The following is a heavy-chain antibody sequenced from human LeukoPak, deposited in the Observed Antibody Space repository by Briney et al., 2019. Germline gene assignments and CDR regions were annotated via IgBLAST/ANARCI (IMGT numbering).Heavy chain of an antibody. CDR1: GFTFSSYS. CDR3: ARGLSGFPRYFDY. J-gene: IGHJ4*02. V-gene: IGHV3-21*01. Sequence: GGSLRLSCAASGFTFSSYSMNWVRQAPGKGLEWVSSISSSSSYIYYADSVKGRFTISRDNAKNSLYLQMNSLRAEDTAVYYCARGLSGFPRYFDYWGQGTVVTVSS. CDR2: ISSSSSYI. D-gene: IGHD3-22*01.